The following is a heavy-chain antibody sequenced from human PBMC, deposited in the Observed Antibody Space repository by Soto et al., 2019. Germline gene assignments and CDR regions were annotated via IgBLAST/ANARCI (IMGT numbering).Heavy chain of an antibody. CDR1: GDSVTSDDSY. Sequence: QLRLQESGPGLVKPSGTLSLTCTVSGDSVTSDDSYWGWIRRPPGQGLEWIGTISHTGETFYNPPLNSPLHHSLDASKNQFSLKPASMAAADGGVFFCARTMPGPIPPFGWFSPVNSWGQGILV. D-gene: IGHD3-9*01. CDR3: ARTMPGPIPPFGWFSPVNS. J-gene: IGHJ5*02. V-gene: IGHV4-39*01. CDR2: ISHTGET.